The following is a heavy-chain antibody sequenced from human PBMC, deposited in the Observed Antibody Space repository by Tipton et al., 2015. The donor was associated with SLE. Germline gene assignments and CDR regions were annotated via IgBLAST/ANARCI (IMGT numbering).Heavy chain of an antibody. CDR3: ARSSSGYYVDY. V-gene: IGHV4-34*01. CDR1: GGSFSGYY. Sequence: TLSLTCAVYGGSFSGYYWSWIRQPPGKGLEWIGEINHSGSTNYNPSLKSRVTISVDTSKNQFSLNLRSVTAADTAVYYCARSSSGYYVDYWGQGTLVTVSS. CDR2: INHSGST. D-gene: IGHD3-22*01. J-gene: IGHJ4*02.